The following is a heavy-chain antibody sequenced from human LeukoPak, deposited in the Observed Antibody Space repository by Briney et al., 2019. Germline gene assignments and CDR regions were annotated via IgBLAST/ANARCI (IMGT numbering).Heavy chain of an antibody. CDR2: IRHDGSNK. CDR1: GFTFSSYG. CDR3: AKDVLTTGTTLDY. J-gene: IGHJ4*02. V-gene: IGHV3-30*02. Sequence: QPGGSLRLSCAASGFTFSSYGMHWVRQAPGKGLEWVAFIRHDGSNKYYADSVKGRFAISRDNSKNTLYLQMNSLRAEDTAVYYCAKDVLTTGTTLDYWGQGTLVTVSS. D-gene: IGHD1-1*01.